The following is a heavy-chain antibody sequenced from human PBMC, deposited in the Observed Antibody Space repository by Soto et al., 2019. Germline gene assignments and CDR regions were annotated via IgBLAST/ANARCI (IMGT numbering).Heavy chain of an antibody. Sequence: GGSLRLSCAASGFTFSNAWMSWVRQAPGKGLEWVGRIKSKTDGGTTDYAAPVKGRFTISRDDSKNTLYLQMNSLKTEDTAVYYCTTYGEFTSGGSSFDYWGQGTLVTVSS. CDR3: TTYGEFTSGGSSFDY. V-gene: IGHV3-15*01. CDR1: GFTFSNAW. J-gene: IGHJ4*02. CDR2: IKSKTDGGTT. D-gene: IGHD2-15*01.